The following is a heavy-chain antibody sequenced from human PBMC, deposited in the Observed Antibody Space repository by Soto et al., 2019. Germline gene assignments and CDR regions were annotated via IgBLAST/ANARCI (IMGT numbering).Heavy chain of an antibody. CDR2: ISSSSTYT. J-gene: IGHJ4*02. V-gene: IGHV3-11*05. CDR3: AREGPGNSIWYVDS. Sequence: QVQLVESGGGLVKPGGSLRLSCAASGFTFSDYYMSWIRQAPGKGLEWLSYISSSSTYTSYADSVKGRFIISRDNAKNPLHLQMNRLRAEDTAVYYCAREGPGNSIWYVDSWGQGTLVTVSS. CDR1: GFTFSDYY. D-gene: IGHD6-13*01.